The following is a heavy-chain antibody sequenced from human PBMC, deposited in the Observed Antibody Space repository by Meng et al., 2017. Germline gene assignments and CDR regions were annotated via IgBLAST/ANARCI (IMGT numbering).Heavy chain of an antibody. CDR3: AREVVAALDY. CDR1: GGSFSGYY. D-gene: IGHD2-15*01. J-gene: IGHJ4*02. V-gene: IGHV4-34*01. Sequence: QVQLQQGGAGLLKPSETLSLTCAVYGGSFSGYYWSWIRQPPGKGLEWIGEINHSGSTNYNPSLKSRVTISVDTSKNQFSLKLSSVTAADTAVYYCAREVVAALDYWGQGTLVTVSS. CDR2: INHSGST.